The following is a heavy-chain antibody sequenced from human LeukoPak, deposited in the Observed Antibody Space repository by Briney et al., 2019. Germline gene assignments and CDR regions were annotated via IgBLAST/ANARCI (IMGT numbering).Heavy chain of an antibody. V-gene: IGHV3-30-3*01. CDR2: ISYDGSNK. CDR1: GFTFSSYA. J-gene: IGHJ6*02. CDR3: ARGKGFYYYGMDV. Sequence: GGSLRLSCAASGFTFSSYAMHWVRQATGKGLEWVAVISYDGSNKYYADSVKGRFTISRDNSKNTLYLQMNSLRAEDTAVYYCARGKGFYYYGMDVWGQGTTVTVSS.